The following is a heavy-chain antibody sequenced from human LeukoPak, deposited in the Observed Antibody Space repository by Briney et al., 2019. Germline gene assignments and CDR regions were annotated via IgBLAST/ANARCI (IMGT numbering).Heavy chain of an antibody. D-gene: IGHD2/OR15-2a*01. J-gene: IGHJ4*02. CDR1: GFTFNSYW. V-gene: IGHV3-7*05. Sequence: QPGGSLRLSCAASGFTFNSYWISWVRQAPGKGLGWLATINQDGSEKYYVDSVKGRFTISRDNAKSSLYLQMNSLRAEDTAVYYCTTFYTRLTDYWGQGTLVTVSS. CDR2: INQDGSEK. CDR3: TTFYTRLTDY.